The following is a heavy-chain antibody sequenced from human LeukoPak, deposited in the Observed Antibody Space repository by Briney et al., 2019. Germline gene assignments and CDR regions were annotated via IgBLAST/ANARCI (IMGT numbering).Heavy chain of an antibody. J-gene: IGHJ3*02. CDR1: GFTVSSNY. Sequence: PGGSLRLSCAASGFTVSSNYMSWVRQAPGKGLEWVANIKQDGSEKYYVDSVKGRFTISRDNAKNSLYLQMNSLRAEDTAVYYCARVMWQDDAFDIWGQGTMVTVSS. V-gene: IGHV3-7*01. CDR3: ARVMWQDDAFDI. D-gene: IGHD2-21*01. CDR2: IKQDGSEK.